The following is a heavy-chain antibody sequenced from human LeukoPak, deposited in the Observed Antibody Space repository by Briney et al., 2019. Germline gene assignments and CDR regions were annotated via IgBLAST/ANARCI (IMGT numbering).Heavy chain of an antibody. CDR1: GGSISSYY. CDR3: ARLGSSSSDAFDI. J-gene: IGHJ3*02. V-gene: IGHV4-59*08. D-gene: IGHD6-13*01. Sequence: ASETLSPTCTVSGGSISSYYWSWIRQPPGKGLEWIGYIYYSGSTNYNPSLKSRVTISVDTSKNQFSLKLSSVTAADTAVYYCARLGSSSSDAFDIWGQGTMVTVSS. CDR2: IYYSGST.